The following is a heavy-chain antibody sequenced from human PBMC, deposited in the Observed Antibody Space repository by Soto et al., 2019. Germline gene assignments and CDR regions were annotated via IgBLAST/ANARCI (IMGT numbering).Heavy chain of an antibody. Sequence: GGSLRLSCIGSGFTFSVYSMSWVRQAPGKGPEWVASMAGITGIKYYADSVRGRFTISRDNPKNSLDLQMNNLGVEDTAVYYCARDFETDALPGRQKYNWFDPWGQGVLVTVSS. CDR2: MAGITGIK. D-gene: IGHD3-9*01. V-gene: IGHV3-21*06. J-gene: IGHJ5*02. CDR3: ARDFETDALPGRQKYNWFDP. CDR1: GFTFSVYS.